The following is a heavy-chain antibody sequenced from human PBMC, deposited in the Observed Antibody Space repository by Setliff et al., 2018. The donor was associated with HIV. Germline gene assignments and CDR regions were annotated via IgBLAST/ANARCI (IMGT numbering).Heavy chain of an antibody. CDR1: GDSISSYY. D-gene: IGHD3-10*01. V-gene: IGHV4-59*01. CDR3: AKKTAAYTSGSWLHY. CDR2: IYYTGAT. Sequence: SETLSLTCTVSGDSISSYYWTWIRQSPAKGLEWIGYIYYTGATNYNPSLKSRLTISLDTSKRQFSLILNSVTAADTAVYYCAKKTAAYTSGSWLHYWGQGTLVTVSS. J-gene: IGHJ4*02.